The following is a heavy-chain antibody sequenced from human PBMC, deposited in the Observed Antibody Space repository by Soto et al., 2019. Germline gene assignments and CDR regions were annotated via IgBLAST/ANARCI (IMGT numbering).Heavy chain of an antibody. Sequence: GGSLRLSCAASGFTFSSFSMNWVRQAPGKGLEWVSSISSSSSYIYYADSVKGRFTISRDNAKNSLYLQMNSLRAEDTAVYYCASLEWLRRNFDYWGQGTLVTVPQ. CDR1: GFTFSSFS. CDR2: ISSSSSYI. CDR3: ASLEWLRRNFDY. V-gene: IGHV3-21*01. J-gene: IGHJ4*02. D-gene: IGHD5-12*01.